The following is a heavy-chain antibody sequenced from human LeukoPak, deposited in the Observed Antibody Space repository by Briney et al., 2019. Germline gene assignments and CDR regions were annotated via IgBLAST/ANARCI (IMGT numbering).Heavy chain of an antibody. Sequence: PGGSLRLSCAASGFTFSSYSMNWVRQAPGKGLEWGSSISSSSSYIYYADSVKVRFTISRDNAKNSLYLQMNSLRAEDTAVYYCARDRDYDILTGYGFDAFDIWGQGTMVTVSS. J-gene: IGHJ3*02. CDR1: GFTFSSYS. V-gene: IGHV3-21*01. CDR3: ARDRDYDILTGYGFDAFDI. D-gene: IGHD3-9*01. CDR2: ISSSSSYI.